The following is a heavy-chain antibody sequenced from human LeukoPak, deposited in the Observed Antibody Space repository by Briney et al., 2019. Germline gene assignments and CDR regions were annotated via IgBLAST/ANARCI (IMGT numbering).Heavy chain of an antibody. V-gene: IGHV1-8*03. CDR1: GYTFTRYD. D-gene: IGHD5-18*01. CDR2: MNPKSGNT. CDR3: ARVGAAMAIDAFDI. J-gene: IGHJ3*02. Sequence: ASVKVSCKASGYTFTRYDINWVRQATGQGLEWMGWMNPKSGNTGHAQKFQGRVTITRDTSISTVYMELSSLRSEDTAVYFCARVGAAMAIDAFDIWGQGTMVTVSS.